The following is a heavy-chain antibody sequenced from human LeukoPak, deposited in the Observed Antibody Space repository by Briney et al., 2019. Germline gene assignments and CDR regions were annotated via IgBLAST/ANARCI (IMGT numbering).Heavy chain of an antibody. D-gene: IGHD3-3*02. CDR2: IKSNSGGT. V-gene: IGHV1-2*02. CDR1: GYTFTDYY. CDR3: ARDRSRDIFGVVNPNYYMDV. J-gene: IGHJ6*03. Sequence: ASVKVSCKASGYTFTDYYMHWVRQAPGQGLEWMGWIKSNSGGTNYAQTFQGRVTMTRATSISTAYMELSRLRSDDTAVYYCARDRSRDIFGVVNPNYYMDVWGKGTTVTVSS.